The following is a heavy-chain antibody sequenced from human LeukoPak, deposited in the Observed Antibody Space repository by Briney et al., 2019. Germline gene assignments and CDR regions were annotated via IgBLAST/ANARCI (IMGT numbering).Heavy chain of an antibody. CDR3: ARMNYYGSGSVDNWFDP. CDR1: GYTFTGYY. J-gene: IGHJ5*02. CDR2: INPNSGCT. D-gene: IGHD3-10*01. V-gene: IGHV1-2*02. Sequence: ASVKVSCKASGYTFTGYYMHWVRQAPGQGLEWMGWINPNSGCTNYAQKFQGRVTMTRDTSISTAYMELSSLRSEDTAVYYCARMNYYGSGSVDNWFDPWGQGTLVTVSS.